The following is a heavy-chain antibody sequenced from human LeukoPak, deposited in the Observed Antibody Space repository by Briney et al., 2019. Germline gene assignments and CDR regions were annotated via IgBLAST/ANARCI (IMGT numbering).Heavy chain of an antibody. CDR2: IYSGGSA. V-gene: IGHV3-53*01. D-gene: IGHD2-15*01. CDR3: ARDQCSGGSCYSAY. J-gene: IGHJ4*02. CDR1: GFTVSSNY. Sequence: GGSLRLSCAASGFTVSSNYMNWVRQAPGKGLEWVSVIYSGGSAHYADSVKGRFTISRDDSKNTLYLQMNSLRAEDTAVYYCARDQCSGGSCYSAYWGQGTLVTVSS.